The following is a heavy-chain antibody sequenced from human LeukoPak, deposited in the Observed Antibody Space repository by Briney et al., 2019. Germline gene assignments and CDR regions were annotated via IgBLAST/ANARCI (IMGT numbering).Heavy chain of an antibody. V-gene: IGHV1-18*01. Sequence: ASVKVSCKASGYTFTSYGISWVRQAPGQGLEWMGWISAYNGNTNYAQKLQGRVTMTTDTSTSTAYMELRSLRSDDTAVYYCARSVGTSGYENYYGMDVWGQGTTVTVSS. CDR3: ARSVGTSGYENYYGMDV. CDR1: GYTFTSYG. CDR2: ISAYNGNT. D-gene: IGHD5-12*01. J-gene: IGHJ6*02.